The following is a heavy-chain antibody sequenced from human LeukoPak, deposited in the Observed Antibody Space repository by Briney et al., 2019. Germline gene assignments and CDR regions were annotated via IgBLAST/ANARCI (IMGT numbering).Heavy chain of an antibody. J-gene: IGHJ6*02. Sequence: SETLSLTCTVSDGSISGYYWSWIRQPAGKGLEWIGRVYISGTTNYNPSLKGRVTMSVDTSKNQFSLKLSSATAADTAVYYCARDILYCTSTSCYKDYFYAMDVWGQGTTVTVSS. CDR1: DGSISGYY. V-gene: IGHV4-4*07. CDR3: ARDILYCTSTSCYKDYFYAMDV. CDR2: VYISGTT. D-gene: IGHD2-2*02.